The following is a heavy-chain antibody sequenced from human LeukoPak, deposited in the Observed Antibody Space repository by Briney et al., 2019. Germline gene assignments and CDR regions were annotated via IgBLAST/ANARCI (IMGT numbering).Heavy chain of an antibody. CDR1: GYTFTAYY. CDR2: INPNSGGT. V-gene: IGHV1-2*02. CDR3: ARESYYGSGRYYIH. Sequence: VASVKVSCKASGYTFTAYYMHWVRQAPGLGLEWLGWINPNSGGTNYAQKFQGRVTMTRGTAISTAYMELSRLGSDDTAVYYCARESYYGSGRYYIHWGQGTLVTVSS. J-gene: IGHJ4*02. D-gene: IGHD3-10*01.